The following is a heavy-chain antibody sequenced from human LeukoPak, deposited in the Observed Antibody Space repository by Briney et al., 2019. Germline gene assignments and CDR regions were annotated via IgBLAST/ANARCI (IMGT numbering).Heavy chain of an antibody. D-gene: IGHD3-10*01. Sequence: PGGSLRLSCAASGFTFSSYEMNWVRQAPGKGLEWVSYISSSGSTIYYADSVKGRFTISRDNAKNPLYLQMNSLRAEDTAVYYCARNGWFVLDYWGQGTLVTVSS. CDR2: ISSSGSTI. CDR3: ARNGWFVLDY. J-gene: IGHJ4*02. CDR1: GFTFSSYE. V-gene: IGHV3-48*03.